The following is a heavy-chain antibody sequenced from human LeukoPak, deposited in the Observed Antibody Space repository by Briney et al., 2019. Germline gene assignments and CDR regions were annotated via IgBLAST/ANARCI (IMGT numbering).Heavy chain of an antibody. CDR2: IYYSGNT. CDR1: GGSISSGGYY. J-gene: IGHJ4*02. CDR3: ARDGVYGRYYFDY. Sequence: SQTLSLTCTVSGGSISSGGYYWSWLRQPPGKGLEWIGYIYYSGNTNYNPSRKSRVTISVDTSKNQFSLKLSSVTAADTAVYYCARDGVYGRYYFDYWGQGTLVTVSS. V-gene: IGHV4-61*08. D-gene: IGHD3-10*01.